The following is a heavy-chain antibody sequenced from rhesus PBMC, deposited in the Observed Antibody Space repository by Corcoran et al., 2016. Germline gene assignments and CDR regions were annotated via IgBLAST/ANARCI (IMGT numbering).Heavy chain of an antibody. J-gene: IGHJ4*01. V-gene: IGHV1-111*02. CDR1: GYTFTDYY. CDR3: ATGGSNSLDY. CDR2: VDPEYDEA. Sequence: EVQLVQSGAEVKKPGASVKISCKASGYTFTDYYLNWVRQDPGKGLEWMGRVDPEYDEAIHAQKFQDKVTITSDTSTDTAYMELSSLRSEDTAVYYCATGGSNSLDYWGQGVLVTVSS. D-gene: IGHD4-23*01.